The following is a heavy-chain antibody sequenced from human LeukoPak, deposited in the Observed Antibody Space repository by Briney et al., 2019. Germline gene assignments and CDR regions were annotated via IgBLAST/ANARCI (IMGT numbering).Heavy chain of an antibody. CDR1: VGSISGYY. Sequence: SETLSLTCTVSVGSISGYYWSWIRQPPGKGLEWIGYIFSSGSTNYNPSLKSRVTISVDASKNQFSLKLDSVTAADTAVYYCARMWDSSADYWGQRTLVTVSS. V-gene: IGHV4-59*01. J-gene: IGHJ4*02. D-gene: IGHD6-19*01. CDR2: IFSSGST. CDR3: ARMWDSSADY.